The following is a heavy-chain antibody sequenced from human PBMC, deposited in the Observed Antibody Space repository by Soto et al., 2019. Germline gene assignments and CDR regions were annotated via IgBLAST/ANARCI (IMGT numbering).Heavy chain of an antibody. CDR2: ITSSGGNT. J-gene: IGHJ3*02. D-gene: IGHD3-16*01. CDR1: GFTFSSYA. Sequence: EVQLLESGGGLVQPGGSLRLSCAASGFTFSSYAMSWVRQAPGRGLEWISVITSSGGNTYYADSVKGRFTISRDNSKNTLYLQVNSLRVEDTAVYYWAKDGGWRGVFEIWGQGTRVSVFS. V-gene: IGHV3-23*01. CDR3: AKDGGWRGVFEI.